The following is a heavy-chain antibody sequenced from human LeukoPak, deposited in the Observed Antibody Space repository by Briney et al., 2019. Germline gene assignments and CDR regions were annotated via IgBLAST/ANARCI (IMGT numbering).Heavy chain of an antibody. Sequence: GESLRLSCAASGFTFSNAWMSWVRQAPGKGLEWVGRVKSKTDGGTTDYAAPVKGRFTISRDDSKNTLYLQMNSLRTEDTAVYYCTTDLIAVDGPFDYWGQGTLVTVSS. D-gene: IGHD6-19*01. CDR1: GFTFSNAW. J-gene: IGHJ4*02. V-gene: IGHV3-15*01. CDR3: TTDLIAVDGPFDY. CDR2: VKSKTDGGTT.